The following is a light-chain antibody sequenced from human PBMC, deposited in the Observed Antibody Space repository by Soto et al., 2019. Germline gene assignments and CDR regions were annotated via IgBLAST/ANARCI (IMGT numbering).Light chain of an antibody. J-gene: IGLJ2*01. CDR3: QSYDISLSGSWV. CDR1: SSNIGAGYD. CDR2: GNS. V-gene: IGLV1-40*01. Sequence: QAVVTQPPSVSGAPGQRVTISCTGSSSNIGAGYDVHWYQQLPGTAPKLLIYGNSNRPSGVPDRFSGSKSGTSASLAITGLQAEDEADYYCQSYDISLSGSWVFGGGTKLTVL.